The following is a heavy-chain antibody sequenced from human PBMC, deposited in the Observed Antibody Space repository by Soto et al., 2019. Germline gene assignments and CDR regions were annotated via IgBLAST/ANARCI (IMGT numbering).Heavy chain of an antibody. CDR3: ARDPRSGWYRYFDL. CDR1: GGCINSGGYY. Sequence: SDTPSLTRTVSGGCINSGGYYWSWIRQHPGKGLEWIGYIYYSGSTYYNPSLKSRVTISVDTSKNQFSLKLSSVTAADTAVYYCARDPRSGWYRYFDLWGRGTLVTVSS. J-gene: IGHJ2*01. CDR2: IYYSGST. D-gene: IGHD6-19*01. V-gene: IGHV4-31*03.